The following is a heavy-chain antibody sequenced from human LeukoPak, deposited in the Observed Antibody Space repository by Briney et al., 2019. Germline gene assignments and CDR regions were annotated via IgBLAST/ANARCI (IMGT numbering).Heavy chain of an antibody. J-gene: IGHJ4*02. CDR3: ASGVRGRNWDCDVDY. V-gene: IGHV3-21*01. CDR1: GFTFSSYS. Sequence: PGGSLRLSCAASGFTFSSYSMNWVRQAPGKGLEWVSSISSDGTYIYYADSVKGRFTISRDNAKNSLYLQMNSLRAEDTAVYYCASGVRGRNWDCDVDYWGQGTLVTVSS. D-gene: IGHD1-7*01. CDR2: ISSDGTYI.